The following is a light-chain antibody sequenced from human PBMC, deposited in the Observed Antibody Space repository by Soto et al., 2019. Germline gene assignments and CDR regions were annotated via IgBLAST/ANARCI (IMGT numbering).Light chain of an antibody. J-gene: IGLJ1*01. V-gene: IGLV1-44*01. CDR1: SSNIGSKT. CDR2: NSY. CDR3: AAWAASLNGYV. Sequence: QSVLTQPPSASGTPGQRVTLSCSGSSSNIGSKTVNWYQQLPGTVPKLLIYNSYQRPSGVPDRFSGSKSGTSASLAISGLQSEHEADYYCAAWAASLNGYVFGAGTKVTVL.